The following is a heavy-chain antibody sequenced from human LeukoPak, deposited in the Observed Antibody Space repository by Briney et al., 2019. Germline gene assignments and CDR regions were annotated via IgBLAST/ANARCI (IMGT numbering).Heavy chain of an antibody. Sequence: SETLSLTCAVYGGSFSGYYWSWIRQPPGKGLEWIGYIYYSGSTNYNPSLQSRVTISVDTSKNQFSLKLSSVTAADTAVYYCARERCSSCCFDYWGQGTLVTVSS. J-gene: IGHJ4*02. CDR1: GGSFSGYY. CDR2: IYYSGST. CDR3: ARERCSSCCFDY. V-gene: IGHV4-59*01. D-gene: IGHD6-13*01.